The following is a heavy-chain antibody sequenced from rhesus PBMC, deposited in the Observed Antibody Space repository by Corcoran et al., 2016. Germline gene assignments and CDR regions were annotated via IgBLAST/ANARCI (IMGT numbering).Heavy chain of an antibody. J-gene: IGHJ4*01. V-gene: IGHV4-127*01. CDR2: IGGSSGST. Sequence: QVQLQESGPGVVKPSETLSLTCAVSGGSISGYYLWRWLRRPPRPGVGLIGYIGGSSGSTNYNPSLKNRVTISKDTSKNQFSLKLSSVTTADTAVYYCARGIKAAAGTSYYFDYWGQGVLVTVSS. D-gene: IGHD6-25*01. CDR3: ARGIKAAAGTSYYFDY. CDR1: GGSISGYY.